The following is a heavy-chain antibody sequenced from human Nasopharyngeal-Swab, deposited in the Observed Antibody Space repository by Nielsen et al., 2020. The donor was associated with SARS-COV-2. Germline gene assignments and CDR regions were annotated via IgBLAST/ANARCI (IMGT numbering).Heavy chain of an antibody. V-gene: IGHV4-34*01. CDR3: ARGGDIVVVPAAIRAFDI. CDR1: GGSFSGYY. J-gene: IGHJ3*02. Sequence: SETLSLTCAAYGGSFSGYYWSWIRQPPGKGLEWIGEINHSGSTNYNPSLKSRVTISVETSKNQFSLKLSPVTAADTAVYYCARGGDIVVVPAAIRAFDIWGQGTMVTVSS. CDR2: INHSGST. D-gene: IGHD2-2*02.